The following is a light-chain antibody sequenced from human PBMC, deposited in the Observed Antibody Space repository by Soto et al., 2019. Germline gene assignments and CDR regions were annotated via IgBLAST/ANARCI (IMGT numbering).Light chain of an antibody. J-gene: IGKJ4*01. Sequence: EIVLTQSPGTLSLSPGERATLSCRASQSVSSSYLTWYQQKPGQAPRLLIYAASIKAPGIPDRFSGGGSGTDVTLTISRLEPEDFAVYYCQQYGGSRITFGGGTKVEIK. V-gene: IGKV3-20*01. CDR3: QQYGGSRIT. CDR2: AAS. CDR1: QSVSSSY.